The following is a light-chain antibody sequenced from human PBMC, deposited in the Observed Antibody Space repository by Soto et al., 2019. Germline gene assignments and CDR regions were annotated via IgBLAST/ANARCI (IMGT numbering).Light chain of an antibody. Sequence: DIQMTQSPSSLSASVGDRVTITCRASQSISSWLAWYQQKPGKAPKLLIYDASSLESGVPSRISGSGSGTEFTLTISSLQPDDFATYHCQQYNSWSGVTFGGGTKVDIK. CDR3: QQYNSWSGVT. CDR1: QSISSW. CDR2: DAS. V-gene: IGKV1-5*01. J-gene: IGKJ4*01.